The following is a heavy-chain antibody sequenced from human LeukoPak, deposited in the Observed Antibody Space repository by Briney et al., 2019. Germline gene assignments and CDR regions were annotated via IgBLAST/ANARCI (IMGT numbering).Heavy chain of an antibody. CDR3: ARLYCGGDCYSKRGNWFDP. Sequence: SETLSLTCTVSGGSISSYYWSWIRQPPGKGLEWIGYIYYSGSTNYNPSLKSRVTISVDTSKNQFSLKLSSVTAADTAVYYCARLYCGGDCYSKRGNWFDPWGQGTLVTVSS. V-gene: IGHV4-59*08. CDR1: GGSISSYY. J-gene: IGHJ5*02. D-gene: IGHD2-21*02. CDR2: IYYSGST.